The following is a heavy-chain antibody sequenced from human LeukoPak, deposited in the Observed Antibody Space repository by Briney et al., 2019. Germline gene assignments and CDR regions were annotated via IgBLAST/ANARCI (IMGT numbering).Heavy chain of an antibody. CDR1: GFTFSNYG. J-gene: IGHJ4*02. D-gene: IGHD5-18*01. CDR3: AREDTSLVIAY. Sequence: GGSLRLSCAASGFTFSNYGMHWVRQAPGKGLEWVAVMWYDGSNKYYTDSVKGRFTISRDNSKNTLYLQMNSLRAEGTAVYYCAREDTSLVIAYWGQGTLVTVSS. V-gene: IGHV3-33*01. CDR2: MWYDGSNK.